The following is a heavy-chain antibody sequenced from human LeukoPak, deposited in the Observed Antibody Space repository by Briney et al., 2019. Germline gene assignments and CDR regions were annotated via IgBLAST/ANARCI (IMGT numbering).Heavy chain of an antibody. Sequence: ASVKVSCKASGYTFTGYYMHWVRQAPGQGLEWMGWINPNSGGTNYAQKFQGRVTMTRDTSISTAYMELSRLGSDDTAVYYCARDLSGYGSGWYVTPDNWFDPWGQGTLVTVSS. CDR2: INPNSGGT. D-gene: IGHD6-19*01. V-gene: IGHV1-2*02. CDR3: ARDLSGYGSGWYVTPDNWFDP. J-gene: IGHJ5*02. CDR1: GYTFTGYY.